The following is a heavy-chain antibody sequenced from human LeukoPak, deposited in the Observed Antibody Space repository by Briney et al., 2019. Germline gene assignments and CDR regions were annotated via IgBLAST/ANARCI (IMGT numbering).Heavy chain of an antibody. D-gene: IGHD5-12*01. CDR1: GGSISSYY. CDR2: ISYSGST. CDR3: ARGFDSKSTYFDY. V-gene: IGHV4-59*01. J-gene: IGHJ4*02. Sequence: SETLSLTCTVSGGSISSYYWNWIRQSPTKGLEWIGYISYSGSTNYNPSPKSRVTISLDTSKNQFSLKVRSVTAADTAVYYCARGFDSKSTYFDYWGQGTLVTVSS.